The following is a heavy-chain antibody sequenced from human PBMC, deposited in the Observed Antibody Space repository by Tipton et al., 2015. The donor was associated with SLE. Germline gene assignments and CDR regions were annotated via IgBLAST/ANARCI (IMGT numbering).Heavy chain of an antibody. CDR2: LFHSGST. J-gene: IGHJ4*02. CDR3: ARCRKWRDSSSYYDYFDY. D-gene: IGHD6-13*01. V-gene: IGHV4-38-2*01. CDR1: GYSISSGSY. Sequence: TLSLTCAVSGYSISSGSYCGRIRQPPGKGLEWIGCLFHSGSTYYNPSLKSRVTISVDTSRNQFSLKLSSVTAADTAVYYCARCRKWRDSSSYYDYFDYWGQGTLVTVSS.